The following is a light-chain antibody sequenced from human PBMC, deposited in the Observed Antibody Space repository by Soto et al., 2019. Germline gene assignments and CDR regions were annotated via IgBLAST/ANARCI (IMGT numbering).Light chain of an antibody. CDR2: EAS. V-gene: IGKV1-5*03. CDR3: QQNNRYPWT. Sequence: DIQLTQSPATLSASEGDRATITCRASQSIRNWLAWFQQKAGKAPKLLIYEASRLESGIPSRISGSGAGAEFTLTISSLQRDDFATYCCQQNNRYPWTFGQGTQVEIK. CDR1: QSIRNW. J-gene: IGKJ1*01.